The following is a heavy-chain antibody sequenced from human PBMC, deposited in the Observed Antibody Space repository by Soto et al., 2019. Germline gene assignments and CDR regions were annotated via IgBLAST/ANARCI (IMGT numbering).Heavy chain of an antibody. CDR2: IKSKTDGGTT. CDR3: TTARDYDFWPSTGYYGMDV. V-gene: IGHV3-15*07. J-gene: IGHJ6*02. D-gene: IGHD3-3*01. Sequence: GGSLILSCAASGFTFSNAWMNWVRQAPGKGLEWVGRIKSKTDGGTTDYDAPVKGRFTISRDDSKNTLYLQMNSLKTEDTAVYYCTTARDYDFWPSTGYYGMDVWGQGTTVTVSS. CDR1: GFTFSNAW.